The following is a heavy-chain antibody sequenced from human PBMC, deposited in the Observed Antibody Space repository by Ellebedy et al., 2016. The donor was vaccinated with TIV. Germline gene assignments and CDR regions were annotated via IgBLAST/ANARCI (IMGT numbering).Heavy chain of an antibody. CDR2: IKEDGSQT. J-gene: IGHJ4*02. V-gene: IGHV3-7*05. Sequence: PGGSLRLSCATSGFTFSTYWMAWVRQAPGKGLEWVANIKEDGSQTYYVGSVKGRFTISRDNAKNSLYLQMNSLRAEDTAVYYCAKGRGGGSDTSAPRYYFDYWGQGTLVTVAS. CDR1: GFTFSTYW. D-gene: IGHD3-22*01. CDR3: AKGRGGGSDTSAPRYYFDY.